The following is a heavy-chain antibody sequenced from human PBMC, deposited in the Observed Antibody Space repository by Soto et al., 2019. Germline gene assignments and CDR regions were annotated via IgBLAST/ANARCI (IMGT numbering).Heavy chain of an antibody. V-gene: IGHV3-30*18. Sequence: QVQLVESGGGVVQPGRSLRLSCAASGFTFSSYGMHWVRQAPGKGLEWVEVISYDGSNKYYADSVKGRFTISRDNSKNTLYLQMNSLRAEDTAVYYCAKEDIVVVVAAKVRYFDLWGLGTLVTVSS. CDR2: ISYDGSNK. CDR3: AKEDIVVVVAAKVRYFDL. J-gene: IGHJ2*01. CDR1: GFTFSSYG. D-gene: IGHD2-15*01.